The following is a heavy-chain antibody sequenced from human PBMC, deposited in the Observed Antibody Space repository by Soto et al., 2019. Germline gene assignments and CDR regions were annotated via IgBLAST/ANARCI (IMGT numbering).Heavy chain of an antibody. CDR3: ARDLFPTEKNRNDAYNHFDP. J-gene: IGHJ5*02. Sequence: ASVKVSCKASGYTFSGHCIHWVRQAPGQGLEWMGWINPKTGDKIYAQKFQGRVTMTRDTSISTAYMELSRLGSDDTAVYYCARDLFPTEKNRNDAYNHFDPWGQGTPVTVSS. CDR1: GYTFSGHC. CDR2: INPKTGDK. V-gene: IGHV1-2*02. D-gene: IGHD3-16*01.